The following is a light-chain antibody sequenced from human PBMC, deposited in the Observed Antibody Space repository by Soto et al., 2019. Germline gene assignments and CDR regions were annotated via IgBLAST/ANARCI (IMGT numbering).Light chain of an antibody. J-gene: IGKJ4*01. V-gene: IGKV1-6*01. CDR2: AAS. CDR3: LQDYNYPFT. CDR1: QGIKND. Sequence: AIQMTQSPSSLSASVGDRVTITCRASQGIKNDLGWYQQKPGKAPKLLISAASSLESGVPSRFSSRRSGSDFTLTITSLQPEDFAPSYCLQDYNYPFTFGGGTRVEVK.